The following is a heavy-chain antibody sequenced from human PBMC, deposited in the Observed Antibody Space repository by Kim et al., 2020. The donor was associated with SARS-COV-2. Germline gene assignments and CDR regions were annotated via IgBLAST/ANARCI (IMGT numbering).Heavy chain of an antibody. Sequence: RYSPSFQGQVTISADKSISTAYLQWSSLKASDTAMYYCARHLVVADPFDYWGQGTLVTVSS. CDR3: ARHLVVADPFDY. D-gene: IGHD2-15*01. J-gene: IGHJ4*02. V-gene: IGHV5-51*01.